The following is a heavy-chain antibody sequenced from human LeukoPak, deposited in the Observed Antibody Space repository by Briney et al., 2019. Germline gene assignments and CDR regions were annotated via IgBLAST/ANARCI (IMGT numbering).Heavy chain of an antibody. CDR3: ARGTLTRSHGFLEWPLGNYYMDV. D-gene: IGHD3-3*01. CDR2: INQDGSVK. V-gene: IGHV3-7*04. Sequence: PEGSLRLSCAASGFTISRYVMSWVRQAPGKGLEWVANINQDGSVKYHVDSVKGRFTISRDNAKNTLYLQMNSLRAEDTAVYYCARGTLTRSHGFLEWPLGNYYMDVWGKGTTVTVSS. J-gene: IGHJ6*03. CDR1: GFTISRYV.